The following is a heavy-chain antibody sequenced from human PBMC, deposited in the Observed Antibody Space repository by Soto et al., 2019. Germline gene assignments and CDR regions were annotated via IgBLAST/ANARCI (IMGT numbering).Heavy chain of an antibody. D-gene: IGHD2-15*01. V-gene: IGHV4-59*01. CDR3: AGGLGYCSGGSCFRADY. CDR2: IYYSGST. J-gene: IGHJ4*02. Sequence: SETLSLTCTVSGGSISSYYWSWIRQPPGKGLEWIGYIYYSGSTNYNPSLKSRVTISVDTSKNQFSLKLSSVTAADTAVYYCAGGLGYCSGGSCFRADYWGQGTLVTVSS. CDR1: GGSISSYY.